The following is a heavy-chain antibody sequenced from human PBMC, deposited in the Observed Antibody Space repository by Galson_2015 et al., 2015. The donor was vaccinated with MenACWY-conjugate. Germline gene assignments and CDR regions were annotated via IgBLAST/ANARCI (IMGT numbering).Heavy chain of an antibody. D-gene: IGHD3-3*01. CDR1: GFTFSNFW. Sequence: SLRLSCAASGFTFSNFWMSWVRQAPGKGLEWVASINEDGSEKYYVDSAKGRFTISRDNAKNSLYLQMNSLRAEDTAVYYCAKKEFWSGHHRYFEYWRQGPLVLVTS. CDR3: AKKEFWSGHHRYFEY. V-gene: IGHV3-7*03. CDR2: INEDGSEK. J-gene: IGHJ4*02.